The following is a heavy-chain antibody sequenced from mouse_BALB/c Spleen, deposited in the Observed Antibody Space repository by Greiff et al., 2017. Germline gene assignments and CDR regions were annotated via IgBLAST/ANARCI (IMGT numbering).Heavy chain of an antibody. D-gene: IGHD2-1*01. Sequence: EVNVVESGGGLVQPGGSLRLSCATSGFTFTDYYMSWVRQPPGKALEWLGFIRNKANGYTTEYSASVKGRFTISRDNSQSILYLQMNTLRAEDSATYYCARDKDYYGTPDYFDYWGQGTTLTVSS. CDR2: IRNKANGYTT. CDR1: GFTFTDYY. CDR3: ARDKDYYGTPDYFDY. J-gene: IGHJ2*01. V-gene: IGHV7-3*02.